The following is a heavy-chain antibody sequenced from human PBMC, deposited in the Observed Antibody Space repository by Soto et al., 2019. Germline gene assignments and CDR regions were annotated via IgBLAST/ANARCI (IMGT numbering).Heavy chain of an antibody. CDR1: GVTFTNDW. CDR3: GKHEGYCSRTTCSSVDH. J-gene: IGHJ4*02. Sequence: PGASLKISCRGSGVTFTNDWIAWLRQMPGKGLEWMGIIYPGDSETSYSPSFQGQVIISADKSINTAYLQWSSLKASDTAMYYCGKHEGYCSRTTCSSVDHWGQGTLVTVSS. CDR2: IYPGDSET. V-gene: IGHV5-51*01. D-gene: IGHD2-2*01.